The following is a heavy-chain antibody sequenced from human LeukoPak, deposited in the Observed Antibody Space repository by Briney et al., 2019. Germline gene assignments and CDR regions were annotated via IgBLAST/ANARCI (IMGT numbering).Heavy chain of an antibody. J-gene: IGHJ4*02. CDR2: IRYDGSNK. CDR3: AKDFVLMVYARSYYFDY. D-gene: IGHD2-8*01. CDR1: GFTFSSYG. V-gene: IGHV3-30*02. Sequence: GGSLRLSCAASGFTFSSYGMHWVRQAPGKGLEWVAFIRYDGSNKYYADSVKGRFTISRDNSKNTLYLQMNSLRAEDTAVYYCAKDFVLMVYARSYYFDYWGQGTLVTVPS.